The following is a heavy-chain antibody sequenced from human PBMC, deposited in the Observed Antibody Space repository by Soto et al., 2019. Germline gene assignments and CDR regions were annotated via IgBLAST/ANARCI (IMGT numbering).Heavy chain of an antibody. D-gene: IGHD2-8*02. CDR3: ARDKITGLFDY. CDR1: GGSISSYY. CDR2: IYHSGST. J-gene: IGHJ4*02. Sequence: PSEILSLTCTVSGGSISSYYWSWIRQPPGKGLEWIGEIYHSGSTNYNPSLKSRVTISVDTSKNQFSLKLTSVTAADTAVYYCARDKITGLFDYWGQGTLVTVSS. V-gene: IGHV4-59*12.